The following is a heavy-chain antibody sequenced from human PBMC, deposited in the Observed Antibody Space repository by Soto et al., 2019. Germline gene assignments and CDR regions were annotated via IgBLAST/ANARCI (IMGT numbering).Heavy chain of an antibody. D-gene: IGHD5-18*01. J-gene: IGHJ4*02. CDR1: GGSISSSSYY. Sequence: SETLSLTWTVSGGSISSSSYYWGWIRQPPGKGLEWIGSIYYSGSTYYNPSLKSRVTISVDTSKNQFSLKLSSVTAADTAVYYCARTRSYTAIPTEPLDYWGQGTLVTVS. CDR2: IYYSGST. CDR3: ARTRSYTAIPTEPLDY. V-gene: IGHV4-39*01.